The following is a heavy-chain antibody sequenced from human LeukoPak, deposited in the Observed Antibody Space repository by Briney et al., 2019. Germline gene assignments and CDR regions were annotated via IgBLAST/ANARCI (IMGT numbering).Heavy chain of an antibody. CDR2: IIPIFGTA. CDR1: GGTFSSYA. Sequence: SVKVSCKASGGTFSSYAISWVRQAPGQGLEWMGGIIPIFGTANYAQKFQGRVTITADESTSTAYMELSSLRSEDTAVYYCARSSGRSPNRDYMDVWGKGTTVTISS. D-gene: IGHD1-14*01. V-gene: IGHV1-69*01. CDR3: ARSSGRSPNRDYMDV. J-gene: IGHJ6*03.